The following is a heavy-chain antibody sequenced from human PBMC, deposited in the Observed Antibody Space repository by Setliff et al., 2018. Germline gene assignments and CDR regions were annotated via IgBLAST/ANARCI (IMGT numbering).Heavy chain of an antibody. Sequence: ASVKVSCKASGYAFTTYGISWVRQAPGQGLEWMGWISAYNGYTVYAQKFRGRVTMTTDTSTSTAYMEVRSLRPEDTAVYYCAIDLVVRGFINGDSFNYWGQGTLVAVSS. J-gene: IGHJ4*02. D-gene: IGHD3-10*01. CDR1: GYAFTTYG. V-gene: IGHV1-18*01. CDR2: ISAYNGYT. CDR3: AIDLVVRGFINGDSFNY.